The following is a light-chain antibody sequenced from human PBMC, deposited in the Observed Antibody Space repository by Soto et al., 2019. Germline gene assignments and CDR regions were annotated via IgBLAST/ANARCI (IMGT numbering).Light chain of an antibody. V-gene: IGKV3-20*01. Sequence: EIVLTQSPATLSLSPGERATLSCRASQSVSSYLAWYQQKPGQAPRLLIYGASSRATGIPDRFSGSGSWTDFTLAISRLEPEDFAVYYCQQYGSSRTFGQGTKVDIK. CDR3: QQYGSSRT. J-gene: IGKJ1*01. CDR2: GAS. CDR1: QSVSSY.